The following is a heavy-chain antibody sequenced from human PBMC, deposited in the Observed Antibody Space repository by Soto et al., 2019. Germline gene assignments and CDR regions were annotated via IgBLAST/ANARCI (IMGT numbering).Heavy chain of an antibody. Sequence: SLQVSCKASGGTFSSYAISWVRQAPGQGLEWMGGIIPIFGTANYAQKFQGRVTITADESKSTAYMELSSLRSEDTAVYYCARGPQHACYYGAGSYYNDPGHVYWG. CDR1: GGTFSSYA. V-gene: IGHV1-69*13. CDR2: IIPIFGTA. D-gene: IGHD3-10*01. CDR3: ARGPQHACYYGAGSYYNDPGHVY. J-gene: IGHJ4*01.